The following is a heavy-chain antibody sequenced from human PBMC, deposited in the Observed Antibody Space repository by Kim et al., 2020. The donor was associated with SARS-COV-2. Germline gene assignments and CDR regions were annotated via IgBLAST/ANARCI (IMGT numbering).Heavy chain of an antibody. CDR1: GFTFSSYG. CDR3: ARGSWKTDTDYYYGMDV. Sequence: GGSLRLSCAASGFTFSSYGMHWVRQAPGKGLEWVAVISYDGSNKYYADSVKGRFTISRDNSKNTLYLQMNSLRAEDTAVYYCARGSWKTDTDYYYGMDVWGQGTTVTVSS. V-gene: IGHV3-33*05. J-gene: IGHJ6*02. D-gene: IGHD5-18*01. CDR2: ISYDGSNK.